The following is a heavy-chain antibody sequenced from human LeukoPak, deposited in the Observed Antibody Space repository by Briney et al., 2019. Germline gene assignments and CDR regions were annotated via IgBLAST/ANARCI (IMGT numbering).Heavy chain of an antibody. CDR1: GDSVSSNTAA. CDR3: ARARLHHNYGSGTNFDY. V-gene: IGHV6-1*01. D-gene: IGHD3-10*01. J-gene: IGHJ4*02. CDR2: TYYRSTWYN. Sequence: SQTLSLTRAISGDSVSSNTAAWNWIRQSPSRGLEWLGRTYYRSTWYNDYAVSVRSRITINPDTSKNQFSLQLKSVTPEDTAVYYCARARLHHNYGSGTNFDYWGQGTLVTVSS.